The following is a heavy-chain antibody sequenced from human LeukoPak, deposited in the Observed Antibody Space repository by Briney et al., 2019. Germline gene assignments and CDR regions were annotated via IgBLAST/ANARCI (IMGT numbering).Heavy chain of an antibody. CDR3: ARHYLRSIAAAHFDY. CDR2: INHSGST. V-gene: IGHV4-34*01. Sequence: PSENLSLTCAVYGGPFSGYYWSWVRQPPGKGLEWIGEINHSGSTNYNPSLKSRLIISVDTSKNQFSLKLTSVTAADTAVYYCARHYLRSIAAAHFDYWGQGTLVTVSS. D-gene: IGHD6-13*01. CDR1: GGPFSGYY. J-gene: IGHJ4*02.